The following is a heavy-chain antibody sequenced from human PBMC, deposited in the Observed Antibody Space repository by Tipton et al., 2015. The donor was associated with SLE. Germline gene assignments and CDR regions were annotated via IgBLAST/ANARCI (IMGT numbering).Heavy chain of an antibody. D-gene: IGHD4-17*01. V-gene: IGHV1-2*06. CDR3: ARGDYGDYVPFDF. Sequence: QLVQSGAEVKKPGASVKVSCKASGYALTGYFMHWVRQDPGQGLEWMGRINPNIGGINYAKMFRGRVTMTRDTSINTAYLELSSLKSDDTAVYYCARGDYGDYVPFDFWGQGTLVTVSS. J-gene: IGHJ4*02. CDR1: GYALTGYF. CDR2: INPNIGGI.